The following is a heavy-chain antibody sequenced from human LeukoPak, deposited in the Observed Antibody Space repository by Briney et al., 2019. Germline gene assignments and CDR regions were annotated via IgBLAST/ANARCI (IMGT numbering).Heavy chain of an antibody. CDR1: GGSISSYY. CDR3: ARYGLIRGFEY. J-gene: IGHJ4*02. D-gene: IGHD3-16*01. CDR2: IYYSGST. Sequence: SETLSLTCTVSGGSISSYYWSWIRQPPGKELEWTGYIYYSGSTNYSPSLKSRVTISVDTSKNQFSLKLSSVTAADTAVYYCARYGLIRGFEYWGQGTLVTVSS. V-gene: IGHV4-59*01.